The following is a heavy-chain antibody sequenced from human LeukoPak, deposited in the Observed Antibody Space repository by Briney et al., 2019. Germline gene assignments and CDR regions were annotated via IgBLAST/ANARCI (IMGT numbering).Heavy chain of an antibody. Sequence: SVKVSCKASGGTFSSYAISWVRQAPGQGLEWMGGIIPIFGTANYAQKFHGRVTITADESTSTAYMELSSLRSEDTAVYYCARHTHLYQLLRMYDAFDIWGQGTMVTVSS. CDR2: IIPIFGTA. CDR3: ARHTHLYQLLRMYDAFDI. CDR1: GGTFSSYA. J-gene: IGHJ3*02. D-gene: IGHD2-2*01. V-gene: IGHV1-69*13.